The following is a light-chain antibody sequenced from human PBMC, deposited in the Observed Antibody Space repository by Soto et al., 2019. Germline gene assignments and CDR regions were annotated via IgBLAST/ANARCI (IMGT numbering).Light chain of an antibody. CDR3: QKYNSAPLT. Sequence: DVQMTQSPSSLSASVGDRVTITCRASQGIAPYLAWFQQKPGKVPRLLIYATSTLQSGVPSRVSGSGSATDFTLTISSLQPEDVATYYCQKYNSAPLTFGGGTKVEIK. CDR2: ATS. CDR1: QGIAPY. V-gene: IGKV1-27*01. J-gene: IGKJ4*01.